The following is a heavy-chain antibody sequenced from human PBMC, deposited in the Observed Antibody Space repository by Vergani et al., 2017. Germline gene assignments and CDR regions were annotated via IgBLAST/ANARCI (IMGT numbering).Heavy chain of an antibody. V-gene: IGHV3-30*02. D-gene: IGHD3-16*01. J-gene: IGHJ4*02. CDR1: GFTLSNYD. Sequence: QVQLVESGGGVVQRGGSLRLSCATSGFTLSNYDMQWIRQGQGKGLEFVAFIQFDGSNQYYAHSVKGRFPLSRDFSKNTLYLQMNSLRTDDTATYYCAKHFRGWGIDYWGQGTQVIVSS. CDR3: AKHFRGWGIDY. CDR2: IQFDGSNQ.